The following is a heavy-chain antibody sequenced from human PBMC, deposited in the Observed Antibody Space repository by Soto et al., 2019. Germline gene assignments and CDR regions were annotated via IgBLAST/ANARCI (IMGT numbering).Heavy chain of an antibody. CDR3: AEQAGMGV. CDR2: ISSSGSSI. CDR1: GFTFSSHT. J-gene: IGHJ6*02. Sequence: GGSLRLSCAASGFTFSSHTMNWVRQAPGKGLEWVSSISSSGSSIYYADSVKGRFTISRDNAKNSLYLQMNSLRVEDTAAYYCAEQAGMGVWGQGTTVTVSS. V-gene: IGHV3-21*01.